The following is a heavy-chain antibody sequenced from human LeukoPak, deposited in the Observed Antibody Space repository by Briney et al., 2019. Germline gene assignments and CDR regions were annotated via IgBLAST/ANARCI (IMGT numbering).Heavy chain of an antibody. CDR1: GGSSSSSSYY. Sequence: SETLSLTCTVSGGSSSSSSYYWGWIRQPPGKGLEWIGSIYYSGSTYYNPSLKSRVTISVDTSKNQFSLKLSSVTAADTAVYYCAGEWWSNWFDPWGQGTLVTVSS. V-gene: IGHV4-39*07. CDR3: AGEWWSNWFDP. J-gene: IGHJ5*02. D-gene: IGHD2-15*01. CDR2: IYYSGST.